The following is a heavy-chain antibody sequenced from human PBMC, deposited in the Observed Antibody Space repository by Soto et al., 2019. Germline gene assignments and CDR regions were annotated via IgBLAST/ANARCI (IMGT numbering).Heavy chain of an antibody. D-gene: IGHD6-13*01. Sequence: GGSLRLSCAASGFTFSSYAMSWVRQAPGKGLEWVSAISGSGGSTYYADSVKGRFTISRDNSKNTLYLQMNSLRAEDTAVYYCAKAPYPGYSSLPFDYWGQGTLVTVSS. CDR2: ISGSGGST. CDR1: GFTFSSYA. V-gene: IGHV3-23*01. J-gene: IGHJ4*02. CDR3: AKAPYPGYSSLPFDY.